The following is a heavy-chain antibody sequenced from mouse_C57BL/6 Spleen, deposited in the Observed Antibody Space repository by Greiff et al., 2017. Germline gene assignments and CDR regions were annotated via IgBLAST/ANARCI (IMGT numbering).Heavy chain of an antibody. V-gene: IGHV3-6*01. D-gene: IGHD2-1*01. CDR2: ISYDGSN. CDR1: GYSITSGYY. Sequence: EVQLQESGPGLVKPSQSLSLTCSVTGYSITSGYYWNWIRQFPGNKLEWMGYISYDGSNNYNPSLKNRISITRDTSKNQFFLKLNSVTTEDTATYYCASEGYGNYFDYWGQGTILTVSA. J-gene: IGHJ2*01. CDR3: ASEGYGNYFDY.